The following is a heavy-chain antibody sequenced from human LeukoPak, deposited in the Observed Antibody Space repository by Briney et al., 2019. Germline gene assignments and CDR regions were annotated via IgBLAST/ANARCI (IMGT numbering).Heavy chain of an antibody. CDR1: GFTFSSYW. D-gene: IGHD3-10*01. Sequence: GGSLRLSCAASGFTFSSYWMSWVRQAPGKGLEWAANIKQDGSEKYYVDSVKGRFTISRDNAKSSLYLQMNSLRAEDTAVYYCARGPTTRRLLWFGELLSSDPDLNWFDPWGQGTLVTVSS. V-gene: IGHV3-7*01. J-gene: IGHJ5*02. CDR2: IKQDGSEK. CDR3: ARGPTTRRLLWFGELLSSDPDLNWFDP.